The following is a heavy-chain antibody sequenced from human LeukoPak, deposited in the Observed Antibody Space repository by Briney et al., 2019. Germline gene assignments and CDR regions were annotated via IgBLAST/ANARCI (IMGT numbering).Heavy chain of an antibody. CDR1: GGSISSGGYY. J-gene: IGHJ5*02. Sequence: PSETLSLTCTVSGGSISSGGYYWSWIRQHPGKGPEWIGYIYYSGSTYYNPSLKSRVTISVDTSKNQFSLKLSSVTAADTAVYYCARSSTYYYDSSGDNWFDPWGQGTLVTVSS. D-gene: IGHD3-22*01. CDR2: IYYSGST. CDR3: ARSSTYYYDSSGDNWFDP. V-gene: IGHV4-31*03.